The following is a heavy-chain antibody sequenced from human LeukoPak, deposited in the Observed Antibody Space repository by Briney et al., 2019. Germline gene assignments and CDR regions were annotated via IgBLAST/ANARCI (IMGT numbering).Heavy chain of an antibody. V-gene: IGHV3-7*04. J-gene: IGHJ4*02. Sequence: GGSLRLSCAASGFTFSSYWMTWVRQAPGKGLEWAANIKQDGSKKSYVDSVKGRFTISRDNAKNSLYLQMNSLRAEDTAIYYCTRVGYIDEGIDYWGQGTLVTVSS. CDR3: TRVGYIDEGIDY. CDR1: GFTFSSYW. CDR2: IKQDGSKK. D-gene: IGHD5-24*01.